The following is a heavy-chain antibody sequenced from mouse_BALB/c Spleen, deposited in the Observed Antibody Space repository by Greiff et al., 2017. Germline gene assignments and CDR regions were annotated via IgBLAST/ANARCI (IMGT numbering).Heavy chain of an antibody. D-gene: IGHD2-1*01. CDR2: INPSNGGT. J-gene: IGHJ3*01. CDR3: NAGYGNYVWFAY. V-gene: IGHV1S81*02. Sequence: QVQLQQPGAELVKPGASVKLSCKASGYTFTSYYMYWVKQRPGQGLEWIGGINPSNGGTNFNEKFKSKATLTVDKSSSTAYMQLSSLTSEDTAVYYGNAGYGNYVWFAYWGQGTLVTVSA. CDR1: GYTFTSYY.